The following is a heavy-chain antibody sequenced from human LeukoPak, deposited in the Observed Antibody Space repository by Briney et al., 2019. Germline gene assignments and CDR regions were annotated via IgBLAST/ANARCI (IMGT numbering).Heavy chain of an antibody. CDR3: ARGDYETHGYQTR. CDR2: INTNTGNP. V-gene: IGHV7-4-1*02. CDR1: GYIFTSYV. Sequence: ASVKVSCTASGYIFTSYVLHWVRQAPEQGLEWMGRINTNTGNPTYAQGFTGRFVFSLDTSVSTAYLQISSLKADDTAMYYCARGDYETHGYQTRWGQGTLVTVSS. J-gene: IGHJ4*02. D-gene: IGHD3-22*01.